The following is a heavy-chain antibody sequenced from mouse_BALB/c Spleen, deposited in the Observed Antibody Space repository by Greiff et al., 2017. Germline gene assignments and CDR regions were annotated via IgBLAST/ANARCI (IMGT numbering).Heavy chain of an antibody. Sequence: DVKLVESGPGLVKPSQSLSLTCTVTGYSITSDYAWNWIRQFPGNKLEWMGYISYSGSTSYNPSLKSRISITRDTSKNQFFLQLNSVTTEDTATYYCAKAFDYWGQGTTLTVSS. CDR2: ISYSGST. CDR3: AKAFDY. V-gene: IGHV3-2*02. J-gene: IGHJ2*01. CDR1: GYSITSDYA.